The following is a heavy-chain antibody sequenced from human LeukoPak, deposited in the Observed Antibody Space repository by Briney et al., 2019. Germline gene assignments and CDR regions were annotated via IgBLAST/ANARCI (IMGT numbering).Heavy chain of an antibody. D-gene: IGHD6-19*01. CDR3: ARDMVAVAGPTLDY. J-gene: IGHJ4*02. V-gene: IGHV1-46*01. Sequence: ASVKVSCKASGYTFTSYYMHWVRQTPGQGLEWMGIINPSGGSTSYAQKCQGRVTMPRDTSTSTVYMELGSLRSEDTAVYYCARDMVAVAGPTLDYWGQGTLVTVSS. CDR2: INPSGGST. CDR1: GYTFTSYY.